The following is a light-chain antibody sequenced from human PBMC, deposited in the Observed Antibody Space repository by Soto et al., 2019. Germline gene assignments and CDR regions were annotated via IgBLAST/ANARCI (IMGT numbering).Light chain of an antibody. Sequence: EIVMTQSPATLSVSPGERATLFRRASQSVSSNLAWYQQKPGQAPRLLIYGASTRATGIPARFSGSGSGTEFTLTISSLQSEDFAVYYCQQYNNWPPWTFGQGTKVEIK. J-gene: IGKJ1*01. CDR1: QSVSSN. CDR2: GAS. V-gene: IGKV3-15*01. CDR3: QQYNNWPPWT.